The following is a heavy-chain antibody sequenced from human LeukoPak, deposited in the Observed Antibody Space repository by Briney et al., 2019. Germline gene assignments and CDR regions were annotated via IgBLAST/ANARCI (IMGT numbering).Heavy chain of an antibody. CDR2: IYYSGST. D-gene: IGHD1-1*01. CDR1: GVSISSYY. J-gene: IGHJ3*02. V-gene: IGHV4-59*01. CDR3: ARPREKGTTGTTGAFDI. Sequence: PSETLSLTCTVSGVSISSYYWSWIRQPPGKGLEWIGYIYYSGSTNYNPSLKSRVTISVDTSKNQFSLKLSSVTAADTAVYYCARPREKGTTGTTGAFDIWGQGTMVTVSS.